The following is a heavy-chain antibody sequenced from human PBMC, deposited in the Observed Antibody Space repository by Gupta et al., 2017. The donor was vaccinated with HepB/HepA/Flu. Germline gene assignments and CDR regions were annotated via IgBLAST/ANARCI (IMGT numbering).Heavy chain of an antibody. CDR1: GFSLSSYY. V-gene: IGHV4-59*01. D-gene: IGHD3-22*01. Sequence: PSETLSLTCFVSGFSLSSYYWNWIRQPPGKGLEWIGYISYTGSTRYNPSLKSRLTISVDTSKNQFSLKLSSVPAADTAIYYCARERFQYDSSGYYDIGGQGTMVTVSS. CDR2: ISYTGST. CDR3: ARERFQYDSSGYYDI. J-gene: IGHJ3*02.